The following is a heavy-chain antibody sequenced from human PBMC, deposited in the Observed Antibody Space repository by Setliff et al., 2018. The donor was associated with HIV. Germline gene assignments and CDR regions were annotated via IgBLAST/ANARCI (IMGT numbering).Heavy chain of an antibody. Sequence: SETLSLTCNVSGDSVINYDWTWVRQPAGKGLEWIGRVYGNTITKYNPFLESRLTLSLDAPKNQFSLRLRSLSAADTAIYYCARDNHGFPVDWGQGTLGTVSS. D-gene: IGHD2-2*03. V-gene: IGHV4-4*07. CDR2: VYGNTIT. J-gene: IGHJ4*02. CDR1: GDSVINYD. CDR3: ARDNHGFPVD.